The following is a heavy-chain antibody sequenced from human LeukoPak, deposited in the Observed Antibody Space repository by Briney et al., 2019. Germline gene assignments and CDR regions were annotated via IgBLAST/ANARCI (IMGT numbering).Heavy chain of an antibody. Sequence: GGSLRLSCAASGFTFSGSAMHWVRQASGKGLEWVGRIRSKANSYATAYAASVKGRFTISRDDSKNTAYLQMNSLKTEDTAVYYCTSEVNGREYDILTGYHKTPDYYYYYMDVWGKGTTVTISS. CDR3: TSEVNGREYDILTGYHKTPDYYYYYMDV. CDR1: GFTFSGSA. V-gene: IGHV3-73*01. J-gene: IGHJ6*03. CDR2: IRSKANSYAT. D-gene: IGHD3-9*01.